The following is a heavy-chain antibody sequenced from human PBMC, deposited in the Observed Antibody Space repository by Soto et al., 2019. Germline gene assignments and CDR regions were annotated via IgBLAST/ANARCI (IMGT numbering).Heavy chain of an antibody. CDR1: GGSISGSSYY. CDR2: IYYSGST. Sequence: PSETLSLTWTVSGGSISGSSYYWGWIRQPPGKGLEWIGSIYYSGSTYYNPSLKSRVTISVDTSKNQFSLKLSSVTAADTAVYYCARPRHSSWWGWFDPWGQGTLVTVSS. CDR3: ARPRHSSWWGWFDP. J-gene: IGHJ5*02. D-gene: IGHD2-8*02. V-gene: IGHV4-39*01.